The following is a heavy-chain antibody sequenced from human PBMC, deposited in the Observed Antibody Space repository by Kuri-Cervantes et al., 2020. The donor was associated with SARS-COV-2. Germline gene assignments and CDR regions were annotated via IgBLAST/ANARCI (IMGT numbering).Heavy chain of an antibody. CDR2: IYESGDT. D-gene: IGHD3-9*01. V-gene: IGHV4-39*01. Sequence: ESLKISCTVSGASISSSTYYWGWIRQSPGKGLEWLGSIYESGDTYYSSSLKSRLSLSVDTSKNQFSLKLTSVTAADTAIYYCARHYXFDRFHKWSQGTQVTVSS. CDR3: ARHYXFDRFHK. CDR1: GASISSSTYY. J-gene: IGHJ4*02.